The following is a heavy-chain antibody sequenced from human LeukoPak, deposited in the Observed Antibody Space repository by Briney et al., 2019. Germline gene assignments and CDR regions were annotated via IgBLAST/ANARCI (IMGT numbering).Heavy chain of an antibody. Sequence: PGGSLRLSCAASGFTFSSYSMNWVRQAPGKGLEWVSYISSSSSTIYYADSVKGRFTISRDNAKNSLYLQMNSLRAEDTAVHYCARDGDYYDSSGYLVSYFDYWGQGTLVTVSS. CDR3: ARDGDYYDSSGYLVSYFDY. CDR2: ISSSSSTI. V-gene: IGHV3-48*01. D-gene: IGHD3-22*01. J-gene: IGHJ4*02. CDR1: GFTFSSYS.